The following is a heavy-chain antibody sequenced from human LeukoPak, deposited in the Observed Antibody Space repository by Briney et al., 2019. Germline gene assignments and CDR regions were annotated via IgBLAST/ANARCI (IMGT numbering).Heavy chain of an antibody. CDR2: IKKDGSEK. CDR3: AREGVHCSGRSCLKAY. Sequence: GGSLRLSCAASGFTFSTYWMSWVRQAPGKGLEWVANIKKDGSEKYYMDSVMGRFTISRDNAENSLYLQMNSLRAEDTAVYYCAREGVHCSGRSCLKAYWGQGTQVTVSS. D-gene: IGHD2-15*01. V-gene: IGHV3-7*03. J-gene: IGHJ4*02. CDR1: GFTFSTYW.